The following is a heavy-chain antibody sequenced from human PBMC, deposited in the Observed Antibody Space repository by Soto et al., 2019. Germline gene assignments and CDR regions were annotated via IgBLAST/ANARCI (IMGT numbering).Heavy chain of an antibody. CDR1: GFTFSTYS. J-gene: IGHJ4*02. D-gene: IGHD2-15*01. CDR2: ISSSSAYI. CDR3: ARLRRCDPGPDY. V-gene: IGHV3-21*01. Sequence: EVQLVESGGGLVKPGGSLRLSCAASGFTFSTYSMTWVRQAPGKGLEWVSSISSSSAYIYYADSVKGRFTISRDNAKNSLYLQMNSLRAEDTAVYYCARLRRCDPGPDYWGQGTLVTVSS.